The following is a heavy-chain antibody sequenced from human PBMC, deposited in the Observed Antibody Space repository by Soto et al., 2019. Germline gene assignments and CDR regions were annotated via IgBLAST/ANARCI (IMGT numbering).Heavy chain of an antibody. CDR1: GGSFSRYY. J-gene: IGHJ5*02. CDR2: IHHSGST. CDR3: ASGNNYSWFDP. V-gene: IGHV4-34*01. D-gene: IGHD3-10*01. Sequence: SETLSLTCAVYGGSFSRYYWSWIRQPPGKGPEWIGEIHHSGSTNYNPSLKSRVTISVDTSRNQFSLKLSSVTAADTAVYYCASGNNYSWFDPWGQGTLVTVSS.